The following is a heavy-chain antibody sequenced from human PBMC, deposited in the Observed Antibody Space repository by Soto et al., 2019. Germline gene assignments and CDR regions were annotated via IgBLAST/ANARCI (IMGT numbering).Heavy chain of an antibody. CDR3: ARDPQSRITMVRGVYGMDV. CDR2: INAGNGNT. D-gene: IGHD3-10*01. V-gene: IGHV1-3*01. CDR1: GYTFTSYA. Sequence: GASVKVSCKASGYTFTSYAMHWVRQAPGQRLEWMGWINAGNGNTKYSQKFQGRVTITRDTSASTAYMELSSLRSEDTAVYYCARDPQSRITMVRGVYGMDVWGQGTTVTVSS. J-gene: IGHJ6*02.